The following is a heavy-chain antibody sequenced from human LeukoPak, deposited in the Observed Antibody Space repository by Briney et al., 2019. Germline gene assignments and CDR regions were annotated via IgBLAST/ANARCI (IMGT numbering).Heavy chain of an antibody. V-gene: IGHV3-33*01. D-gene: IGHD5-12*01. J-gene: IGHJ3*02. Sequence: GGSLRLSCAASGFTFSGFVMHWVRQAPGKGLEWVALIWYDGSDQYYADSVKGRFTISRDNSKNTLYLQMNSLRAEDTAVYYCARGGGDEAFDICGQGTMVTVSS. CDR1: GFTFSGFV. CDR3: ARGGGDEAFDI. CDR2: IWYDGSDQ.